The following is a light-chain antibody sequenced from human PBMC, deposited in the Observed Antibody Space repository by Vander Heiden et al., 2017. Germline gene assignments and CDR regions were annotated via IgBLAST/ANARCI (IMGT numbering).Light chain of an antibody. CDR1: QSINSY. Sequence: DIQMTQSPSSLSASVGDRVTITCRASQSINSYLNWYQQKPGKAPNLLIYAASSLQSGVPSRFSGSGSGTDFTLTISSLQPEDFATYYCQQSYSTSRLTFGAGTKVEIK. CDR2: AAS. J-gene: IGKJ4*01. V-gene: IGKV1-39*01. CDR3: QQSYSTSRLT.